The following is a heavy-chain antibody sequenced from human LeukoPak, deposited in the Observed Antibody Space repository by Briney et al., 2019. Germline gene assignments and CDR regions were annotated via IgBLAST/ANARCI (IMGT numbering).Heavy chain of an antibody. D-gene: IGHD3-10*01. CDR2: INHSGST. CDR3: ARRRGGFTMVRGVYFDY. J-gene: IGHJ4*02. V-gene: IGHV4-34*01. CDR1: GGSFSGYY. Sequence: SETLSLTCAVYGGSFSGYYWSWIRQPPGKGLEWIGEINHSGSTNYNPSLKSRVTISVDTSKNQFSLKLSSVTAADTAVYYCARRRGGFTMVRGVYFDYWGQGTLVTVSS.